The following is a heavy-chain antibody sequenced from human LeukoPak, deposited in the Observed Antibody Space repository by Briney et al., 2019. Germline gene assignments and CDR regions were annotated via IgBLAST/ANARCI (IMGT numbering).Heavy chain of an antibody. D-gene: IGHD2-8*02. V-gene: IGHV3-30*18. J-gene: IGHJ6*02. CDR3: AKAPVLRGYYGMDV. CDR2: ISYDGSNK. Sequence: GGSLRLSCAASGFTFSSYWMSWVRPAPRKGLEWVAVISYDGSNKYYADSVKGRFTISRDNSKNTLYLQMNSLRAEDTAVYYCAKAPVLRGYYGMDVWGQGTTVTVSS. CDR1: GFTFSSYW.